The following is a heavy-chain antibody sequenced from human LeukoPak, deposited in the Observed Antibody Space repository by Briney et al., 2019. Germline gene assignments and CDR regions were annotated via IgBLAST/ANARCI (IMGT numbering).Heavy chain of an antibody. V-gene: IGHV4-59*12. Sequence: PSETLSLTCTVSGGSIIGYCLSWTRQPPGKGLEWIGSIYYSGSTNYNPSLKSRVTISVETSKNQFSLKLSSVTAADTAVYYCARYANSPYYYYAMDVWGQGTTVTVSS. CDR1: GGSIIGYC. CDR3: ARYANSPYYYYAMDV. CDR2: IYYSGST. J-gene: IGHJ6*02. D-gene: IGHD4/OR15-4a*01.